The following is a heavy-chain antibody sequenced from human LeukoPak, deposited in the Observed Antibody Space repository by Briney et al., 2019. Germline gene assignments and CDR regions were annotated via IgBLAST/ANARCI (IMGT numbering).Heavy chain of an antibody. Sequence: GGSLRLSCAASGFTFSSYGMHWVRQAPGKGLEWVAVISYDGSNKYYADSVKGRFTVSRDNAKSTLYLQMSSLRAEDTAVYYCATSSVWGGAFNIWGQGTMVTVSS. D-gene: IGHD3-16*01. J-gene: IGHJ3*02. CDR1: GFTFSSYG. CDR3: ATSSVWGGAFNI. CDR2: ISYDGSNK. V-gene: IGHV3-30*03.